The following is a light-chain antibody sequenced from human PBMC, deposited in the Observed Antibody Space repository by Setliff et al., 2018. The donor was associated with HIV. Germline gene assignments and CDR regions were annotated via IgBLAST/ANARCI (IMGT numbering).Light chain of an antibody. CDR3: SSYAITNTLP. CDR2: EVR. J-gene: IGLJ1*01. CDR1: SSDVGGYNY. V-gene: IGLV2-14*01. Sequence: SVLTQPASGSGSPGQSITISCAGTSSDVGGYNYVSWYQQHPGKAPKLIIYEVRNRPSGVSNRFCGSKSGNTASLTISGLQAEDVADYYCSSYAITNTLPFGTGTKVTVL.